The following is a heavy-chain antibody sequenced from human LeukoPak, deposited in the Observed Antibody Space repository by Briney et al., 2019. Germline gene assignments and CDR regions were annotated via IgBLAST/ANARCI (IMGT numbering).Heavy chain of an antibody. CDR3: ASGIAAVGWDFDY. D-gene: IGHD6-13*01. CDR1: GFTFSNYW. V-gene: IGHV3-74*01. Sequence: PGGSLRLSCAVSGFTFSNYWMHWVRQAPGRGLVWVSRTNSYGSITSYADSVKGRFTISRDNAKNTLYLQMNSLRAEDTAVYYCASGIAAVGWDFDYWGQGTLVTVSS. J-gene: IGHJ4*02. CDR2: TNSYGSIT.